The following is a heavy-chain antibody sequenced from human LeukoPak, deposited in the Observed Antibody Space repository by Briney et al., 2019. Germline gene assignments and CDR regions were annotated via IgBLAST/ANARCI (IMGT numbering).Heavy chain of an antibody. J-gene: IGHJ5*02. Sequence: ASVKVSCKASGYTFTGYYMHWVRQAPGQGLEWMGWINPNSGGTNYAQKFQGRVTMTRDTSISTAYMELSRLRSDDTAVYYCAALGYCSSTSCYVSWYNWFDPWGQGTLVTVSS. D-gene: IGHD2-2*01. CDR1: GYTFTGYY. CDR2: INPNSGGT. CDR3: AALGYCSSTSCYVSWYNWFDP. V-gene: IGHV1-2*02.